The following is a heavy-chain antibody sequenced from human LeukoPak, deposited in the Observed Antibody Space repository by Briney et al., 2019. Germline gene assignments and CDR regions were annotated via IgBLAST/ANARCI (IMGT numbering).Heavy chain of an antibody. D-gene: IGHD4-17*01. V-gene: IGHV1-2*06. CDR1: GYTFTGYY. Sequence: ASVKVSCKASGYTFTGYYMHWVRQAPGQGLEWMGRINLNSSGTNYAKKFQGRVTMTRDTSISTAYMELSRLRSDDTAVYYCARAIVVTTNYGMDVWGQGATVTVSS. CDR3: ARAIVVTTNYGMDV. J-gene: IGHJ6*02. CDR2: INLNSSGT.